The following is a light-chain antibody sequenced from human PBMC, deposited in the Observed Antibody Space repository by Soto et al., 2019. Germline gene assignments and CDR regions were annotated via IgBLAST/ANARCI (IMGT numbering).Light chain of an antibody. CDR1: QSINRW. CDR2: DAT. CDR3: QQYDNLPT. Sequence: DIQMTQSPSTLSASVGDRVTITCRASQSINRWLAWYQQKPGKAPKVLIWDATTLHRGVSSRFSGSGSGTDFTFTISSLQPEDIATYYCQQYDNLPTFGGGTKVDIK. V-gene: IGKV1-5*01. J-gene: IGKJ4*01.